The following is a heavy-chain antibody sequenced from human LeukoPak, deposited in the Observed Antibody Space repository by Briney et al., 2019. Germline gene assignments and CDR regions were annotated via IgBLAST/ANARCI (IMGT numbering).Heavy chain of an antibody. CDR3: ARGTSTVTATDAFDI. Sequence: SETLSLTCAVYGGSFSGYYWSWIRQPPGKGLEWIGEINHSGSTNYNPSLKSRVTTSVDTSKNQFSLKLSSVTAADTAVYYCARGTSTVTATDAFDIWGQGTMVTVSS. J-gene: IGHJ3*02. CDR1: GGSFSGYY. CDR2: INHSGST. D-gene: IGHD4-17*01. V-gene: IGHV4-34*01.